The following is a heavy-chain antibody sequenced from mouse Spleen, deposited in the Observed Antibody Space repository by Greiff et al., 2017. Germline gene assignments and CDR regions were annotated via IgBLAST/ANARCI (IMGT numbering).Heavy chain of an antibody. CDR2: IDPSDSYT. V-gene: IGHV1-59*01. J-gene: IGHJ2*01. D-gene: IGHD6-5*01. CDR1: GYTFTSYW. Sequence: QVQLQQPGAELVRPGTSVKLSCKASGYTFTSYWMHWVKQRPGQGLEWIGVIDPSDSYTNYNQKFKGKATLTVDTSSSTAYMQLSSLTSEDSAVYYCASSYAYYFDYWGQGTTLTVSS. CDR3: ASSYAYYFDY.